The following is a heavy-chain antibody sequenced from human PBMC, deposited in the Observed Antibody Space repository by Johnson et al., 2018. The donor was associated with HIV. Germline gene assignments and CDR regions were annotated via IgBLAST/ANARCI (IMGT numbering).Heavy chain of an antibody. J-gene: IGHJ3*02. V-gene: IGHV3-64*01. CDR2: ISSNGGRT. CDR1: GFTFSSYA. Sequence: MQLVESGGGLVRPGGSLRLSCAASGFTFSSYAMHWVRQAPGKGLEYVSAISSNGGRTYYANSVKGRFTISRDNSKNTLYLQMNSLRIEDTAVYYCAVLTTGGLRVGNFDIWGQGTMVTVSS. CDR3: AVLTTGGLRVGNFDI. D-gene: IGHD1-1*01.